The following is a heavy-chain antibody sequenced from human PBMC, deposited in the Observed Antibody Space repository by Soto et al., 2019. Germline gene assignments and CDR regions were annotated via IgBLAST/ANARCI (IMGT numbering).Heavy chain of an antibody. CDR3: ARGRYGDY. V-gene: IGHV1-18*01. CDR2: ISAHNGNT. D-gene: IGHD1-1*01. CDR1: GYTFTTYG. J-gene: IGHJ4*02. Sequence: QVHLVQSGAEVKRPGASVKVSCKGSGYTFTTYGITWVRQAPGQGLEWMGWISAHNGNTNYAQKLQGRVTVTRDTSTSTAYMELRSLRSDDTAVYYCARGRYGDYWGQGALVTVSS.